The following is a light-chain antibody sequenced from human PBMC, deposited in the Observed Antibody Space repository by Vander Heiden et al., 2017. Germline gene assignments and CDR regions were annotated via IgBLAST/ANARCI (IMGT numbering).Light chain of an antibody. CDR1: SSDIGGYNF. J-gene: IGLJ3*02. CDR3: SSYTSSTTM. V-gene: IGLV2-14*01. CDR2: DVS. Sequence: QSATVSGSPVQSITISCTGTSSDIGGYNFVSWYQQHPGKAPKLMIYDVSNRPSGVSNRFSGSRSGNTASLTISRLQAEDEADYYCSSYTSSTTMFGGGTKVTVL.